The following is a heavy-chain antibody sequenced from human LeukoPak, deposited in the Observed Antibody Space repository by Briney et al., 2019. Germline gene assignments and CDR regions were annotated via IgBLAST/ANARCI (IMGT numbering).Heavy chain of an antibody. Sequence: PGGSLRLSCAASGFTFSNFAMSWVRQAPGKGLEWVSAISGSGGSAYYADSVKGRFTISRDNAKNSLNLQMNSLRAEDTAVYYCARGGGYCSSTSCYNNWFDPWGQGTLVTVSS. J-gene: IGHJ5*02. D-gene: IGHD2-2*02. V-gene: IGHV3-23*01. CDR3: ARGGGYCSSTSCYNNWFDP. CDR1: GFTFSNFA. CDR2: ISGSGGSA.